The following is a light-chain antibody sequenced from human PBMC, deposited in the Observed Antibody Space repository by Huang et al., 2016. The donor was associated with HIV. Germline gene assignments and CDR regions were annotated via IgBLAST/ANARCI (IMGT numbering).Light chain of an antibody. V-gene: IGKV1-33*01. J-gene: IGKJ1*01. CDR3: QQYDSLPPWT. Sequence: DIQMTQSPSSLSASVGDRVTITCQANEDIANYLNWYQQKTGQAPKLLIYGASNLEKGVPSRFSGSASGTDFTFTINSLQPEDIATYYCQQYDSLPPWTFGQGTKVEIK. CDR1: EDIANY. CDR2: GAS.